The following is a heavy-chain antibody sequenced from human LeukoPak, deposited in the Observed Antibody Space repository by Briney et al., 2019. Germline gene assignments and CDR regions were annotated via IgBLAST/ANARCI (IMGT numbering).Heavy chain of an antibody. D-gene: IGHD3-22*01. CDR2: IIPIFGTP. V-gene: IGHV1-69*13. Sequence: GASVKVSCKASGGTFSSYAINWVRQAPGQGLEWMGGIIPIFGTPNYAQKFQGRVTTIADESTSTAYMELRSLRSEDTAVYYCARDRRYDSSGYYYAWGQGTLVTVSS. J-gene: IGHJ4*02. CDR1: GGTFSSYA. CDR3: ARDRRYDSSGYYYA.